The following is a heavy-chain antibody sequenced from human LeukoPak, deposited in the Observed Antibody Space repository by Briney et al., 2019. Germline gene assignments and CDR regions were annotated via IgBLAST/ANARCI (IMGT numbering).Heavy chain of an antibody. CDR3: ARLPIHNPWLYRYYYGMDV. CDR1: GYSFTSDW. CDR2: MYLGDSDI. V-gene: IGHV5-51*01. Sequence: KGGESLKISCKGSGYSFTSDWIAWVRQMPGKGLEWMGSMYLGDSDIRYSPSFQGQVTISADKSISTAYLQWSSLKASDTAMYYSARLPIHNPWLYRYYYGMDVWGQGTTVTVSS. D-gene: IGHD3-9*01. J-gene: IGHJ6*02.